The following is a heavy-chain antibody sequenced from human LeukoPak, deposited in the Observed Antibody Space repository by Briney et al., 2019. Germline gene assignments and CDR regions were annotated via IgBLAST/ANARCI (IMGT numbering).Heavy chain of an antibody. V-gene: IGHV3-7*01. D-gene: IGHD2-2*01. CDR3: ARHDCSSTSCSQSLDY. CDR2: INQDGSAR. CDR1: GHTISRNW. J-gene: IGHJ4*02. Sequence: GGSLRLSCAASGHTISRNWMSWVRQAPGKGLEWVANINQDGSARDYVDSVRGRFTISRDNPKNSLFLQMNSLRAEDTALYYCARHDCSSTSCSQSLDYWGRGTLVTVSS.